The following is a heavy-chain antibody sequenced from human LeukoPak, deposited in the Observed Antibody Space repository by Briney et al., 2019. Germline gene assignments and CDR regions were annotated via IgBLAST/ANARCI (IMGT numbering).Heavy chain of an antibody. D-gene: IGHD3-3*01. J-gene: IGHJ4*02. CDR2: IYSGGST. Sequence: GGSLRLSCAASGFTVSSNYMSWVRQAPGKGLEWVSVIYSGGSTYYADSVRGRFTISRDNSKNTLYLQMNSLRAEDTAVYYCAKDQRMGGYYDFWSGPHAFDYWGQGTLVTVSS. CDR3: AKDQRMGGYYDFWSGPHAFDY. CDR1: GFTVSSNY. V-gene: IGHV3-66*01.